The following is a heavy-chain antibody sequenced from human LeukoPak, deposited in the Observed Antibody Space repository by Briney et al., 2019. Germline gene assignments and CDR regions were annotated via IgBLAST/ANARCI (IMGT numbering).Heavy chain of an antibody. J-gene: IGHJ4*02. D-gene: IGHD6-19*01. Sequence: SETLSLTCTVSGVSTTNGIYYWAWIRQPPGKGLEWIGSVHNVGSTYYNLSLRSRVTMSIDTSKNQFSLRLNSVTSADTAVYYCARHAEYNSGWHFYLDHWGQGILVTVSS. V-gene: IGHV4-39*01. CDR3: ARHAEYNSGWHFYLDH. CDR1: GVSTTNGIYY. CDR2: VHNVGST.